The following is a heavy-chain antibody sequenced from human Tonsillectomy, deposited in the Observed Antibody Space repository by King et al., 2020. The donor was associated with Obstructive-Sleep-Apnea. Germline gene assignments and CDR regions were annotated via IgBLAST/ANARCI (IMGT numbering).Heavy chain of an antibody. CDR3: ARDREALRYCSSTSCYRGRAYYGMDV. Sequence: QLVQSGAEVKKPGSSVKVSCKASGGTFSSYAISWVRQAPGPGLEWMGGIIPIFGTANYAQKFKGRVTITAYESTSTAYMERGSLCSEDTAVYYWARDREALRYCSSTSCYRGRAYYGMDVWGQGTTVTVSS. CDR2: IIPIFGTA. V-gene: IGHV1-69*12. CDR1: GGTFSSYA. J-gene: IGHJ6*02. D-gene: IGHD2-2*01.